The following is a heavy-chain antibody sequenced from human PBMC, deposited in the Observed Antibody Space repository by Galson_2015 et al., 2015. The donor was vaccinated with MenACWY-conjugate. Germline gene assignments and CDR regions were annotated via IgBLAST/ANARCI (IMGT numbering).Heavy chain of an antibody. D-gene: IGHD1-14*01. V-gene: IGHV4-59*11. Sequence: ETLSLTCSVSGGSISFHYWSWLRQPPGKGLEWIGYIYSSGTTNYNPSLKSRVTISIDTSKTQFSLRLNSVSAADTAVYYCAKDLSRAPGATTTPGAFDIWGQGTMVTVSS. CDR2: IYSSGTT. CDR1: GGSISFHY. CDR3: AKDLSRAPGATTTPGAFDI. J-gene: IGHJ3*02.